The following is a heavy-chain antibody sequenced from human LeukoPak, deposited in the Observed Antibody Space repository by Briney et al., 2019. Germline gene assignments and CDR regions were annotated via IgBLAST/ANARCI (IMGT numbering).Heavy chain of an antibody. V-gene: IGHV3-74*01. J-gene: IGHJ4*02. CDR3: ARARFDFWSGYYNLDY. Sequence: PGGSLRLSCAASGFTFSSYWMHWVRHAPAKGLVCVSRINSDGSSTSYADSVKGRLTIPRDNAQNTLYLQMNSLRPEDTAVYYCARARFDFWSGYYNLDYWGQGTLVTVSS. CDR2: INSDGSST. CDR1: GFTFSSYW. D-gene: IGHD3-3*01.